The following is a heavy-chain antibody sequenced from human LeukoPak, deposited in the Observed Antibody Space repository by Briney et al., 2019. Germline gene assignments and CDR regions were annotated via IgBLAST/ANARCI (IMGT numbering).Heavy chain of an antibody. CDR3: ARDHGDYAYFQH. D-gene: IGHD4-17*01. CDR1: GGSISSYY. V-gene: IGHV4-59*01. J-gene: IGHJ1*01. Sequence: PSETLSLTCTVSGGSISSYYWSWIRQPPGKGLEWIGYIYYSGSTNYNPSLKSRVTISVDTSKNQFSLKLSSVTAADTAVYYCARDHGDYAYFQHWGQGTLVTVSS. CDR2: IYYSGST.